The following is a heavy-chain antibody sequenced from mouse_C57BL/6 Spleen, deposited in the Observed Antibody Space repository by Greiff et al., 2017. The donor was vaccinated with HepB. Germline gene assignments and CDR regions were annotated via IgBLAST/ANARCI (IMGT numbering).Heavy chain of an antibody. CDR2: IYPRSGNT. Sequence: QVQLKESGAELARPGASVKLSCKASGYTFTSYGISWVKQRTGQGLEWIGEIYPRSGNTYYNEKFKGKATLTADKSSSTAYMELRSLTSEDSAVYFCARQVDYGNYYWFAYWGQGTLVTVSA. J-gene: IGHJ3*01. CDR1: GYTFTSYG. D-gene: IGHD2-1*01. CDR3: ARQVDYGNYYWFAY. V-gene: IGHV1-81*01.